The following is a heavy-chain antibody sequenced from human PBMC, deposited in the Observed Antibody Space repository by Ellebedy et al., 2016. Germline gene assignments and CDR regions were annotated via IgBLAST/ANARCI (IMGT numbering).Heavy chain of an antibody. CDR3: ARDLQAGY. D-gene: IGHD6-25*01. V-gene: IGHV3-48*04. J-gene: IGHJ4*02. CDR2: ISSSSSTI. CDR1: GFTFSTYS. Sequence: GESLKISXAASGFTFSTYSMNWVRQAPGKGLEWVSYISSSSSTIYYADSVKGRFTISRDNAKNSLYLQMNSLRAEDTAMYYCARDLQAGYWGQGTLVTVSS.